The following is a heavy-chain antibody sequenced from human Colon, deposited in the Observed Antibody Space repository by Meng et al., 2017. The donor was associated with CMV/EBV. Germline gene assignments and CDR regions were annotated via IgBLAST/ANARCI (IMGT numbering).Heavy chain of an antibody. CDR1: GYTFSNYF. J-gene: IGHJ4*02. Sequence: ASVKVSCKASGYTFSNYFIHWVRQAPGQRLEWMGVINPSGPRTTYAQSFEDRVTMTTDTSTSTVYMELSNLRSEDTAIYFCARVIGGTGRQLHPHQFDYWGQGSLVTVSS. CDR3: ARVIGGTGRQLHPHQFDY. V-gene: IGHV1-46*01. D-gene: IGHD3-16*01. CDR2: INPSGPRT.